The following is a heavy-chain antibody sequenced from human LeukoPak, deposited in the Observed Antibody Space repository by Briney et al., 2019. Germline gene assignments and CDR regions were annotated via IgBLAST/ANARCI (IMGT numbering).Heavy chain of an antibody. CDR1: GGSISSSNW. CDR2: IYHSGST. CDR3: ASGYSSPPSFDC. D-gene: IGHD6-13*01. V-gene: IGHV4-4*02. J-gene: IGHJ4*02. Sequence: TSETLSLTCAVSGGSISSSNWWSWVRQPPGKGLEWIGEIYHSGSTNYNPSLKSRVTISVDKSKNQFSLKLSSVTAADTAVYYCASGYSSPPSFDCWGQGTLVTVSS.